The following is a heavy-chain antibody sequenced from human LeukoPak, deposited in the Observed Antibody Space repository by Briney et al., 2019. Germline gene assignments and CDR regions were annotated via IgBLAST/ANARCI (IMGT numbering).Heavy chain of an antibody. V-gene: IGHV3-15*01. J-gene: IGHJ4*02. CDR1: GFTFSNAW. CDR3: STDYLIIVGAYLNY. CDR2: IKSKTDGGTT. D-gene: IGHD1-26*01. Sequence: GGSLSLSCAASGFTFSNAWMSWVRQAPGKGLEWVGRIKSKTDGGTTDYAAPVKGRFTISRDDSKNTLYLQMNSLKTEDTAVYYCSTDYLIIVGAYLNYWGQGTLVTVSS.